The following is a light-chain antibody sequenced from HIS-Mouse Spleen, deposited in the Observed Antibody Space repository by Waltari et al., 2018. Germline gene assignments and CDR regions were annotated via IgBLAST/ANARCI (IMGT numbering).Light chain of an antibody. Sequence: QSVLTQPPSASGTPVQRVTISCSGSSSNLGSNTLNWYHQLPGTAPKLLIYSNNQRPSGVPDRFSGSKSGTSASLAISGLQSEDEADYYCAAWDDSLNGPVFGGGTKLTVL. CDR2: SNN. V-gene: IGLV1-44*01. CDR1: SSNLGSNT. J-gene: IGLJ3*02. CDR3: AAWDDSLNGPV.